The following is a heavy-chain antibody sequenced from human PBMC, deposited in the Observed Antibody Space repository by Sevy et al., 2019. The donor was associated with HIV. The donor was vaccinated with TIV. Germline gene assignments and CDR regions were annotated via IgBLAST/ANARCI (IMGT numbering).Heavy chain of an antibody. D-gene: IGHD3-22*01. CDR3: ARGNYYDSTGYYPDTFDI. CDR1: GFTFSNYW. V-gene: IGHV3-7*01. CDR2: IKQDGSEK. J-gene: IGHJ3*02. Sequence: GGSLRLSCAASGFTFSNYWMSWVRQAPGKGLEWVPNIKQDGSEKYYVDSVKGRFTISRDNAKNSLYLQMNSLRAEDTAVYYCARGNYYDSTGYYPDTFDIWGQGTMVTVSS.